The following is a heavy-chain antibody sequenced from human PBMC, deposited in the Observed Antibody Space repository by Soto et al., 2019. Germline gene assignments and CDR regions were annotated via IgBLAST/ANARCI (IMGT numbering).Heavy chain of an antibody. CDR2: IYCSGST. CDR1: GGSISSYY. J-gene: IGHJ6*03. Sequence: SETLSLTCTVSGGSISSYYWSWIRQPPGKGLEWIGYIYCSGSTNYNPSLKSRVTISVDTSKNQFSLKLSSVTAADTAVYYCASGMVVAATLYYYYYMDVWGKGTTVTVSS. V-gene: IGHV4-59*01. D-gene: IGHD2-15*01. CDR3: ASGMVVAATLYYYYYMDV.